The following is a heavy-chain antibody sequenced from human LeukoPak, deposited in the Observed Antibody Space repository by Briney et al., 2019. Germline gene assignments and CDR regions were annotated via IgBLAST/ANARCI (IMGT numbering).Heavy chain of an antibody. V-gene: IGHV1-18*01. Sequence: ASVKVSCKSSGYAFDYYGITWVRPAPGQGLEWVGWISLNNGNTHYTKYAQKFQGRVTLTADTSTATAYMELRGLRSDDTAVYYCQRVTIFGVVIDFDYWGQGTLVAVSS. CDR1: GYAFDYYG. CDR3: QRVTIFGVVIDFDY. J-gene: IGHJ4*02. CDR2: ISLNNGNT. D-gene: IGHD3-3*01.